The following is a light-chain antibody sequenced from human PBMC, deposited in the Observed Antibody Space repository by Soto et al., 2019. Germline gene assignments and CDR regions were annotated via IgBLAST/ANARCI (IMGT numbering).Light chain of an antibody. J-gene: IGLJ1*01. CDR3: RSYAGSYSYV. V-gene: IGLV2-11*01. CDR2: DVS. Sequence: QSALTQPRSVSGSPGQSVTISCTGTSSDVGGYNYVSWYQQHPGKAPKLMIYDVSKRPSGVPDRFSGSKSGNTASLTISGLQAEDEADYYCRSYAGSYSYVFGTGTQLTVL. CDR1: SSDVGGYNY.